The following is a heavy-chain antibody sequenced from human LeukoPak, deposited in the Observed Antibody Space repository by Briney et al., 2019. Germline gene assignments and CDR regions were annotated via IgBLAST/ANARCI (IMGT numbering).Heavy chain of an antibody. V-gene: IGHV3-33*06. CDR3: AKDMGRQALYYFDY. CDR1: GFTFSSYG. Sequence: PGRSLRLSCAASGFTFSSYGMHWVRQAPGKGLEWVAVIWYDGSNKYYADSVKGRFTISRDNSKNTLYLQMNSLRAEDTAVYYCAKDMGRQALYYFDYWGQGNLVTVSS. J-gene: IGHJ4*02. D-gene: IGHD3-10*01. CDR2: IWYDGSNK.